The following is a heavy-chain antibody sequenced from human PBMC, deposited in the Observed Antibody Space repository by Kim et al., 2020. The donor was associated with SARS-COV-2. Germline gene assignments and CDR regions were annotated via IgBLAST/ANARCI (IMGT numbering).Heavy chain of an antibody. CDR3: AKSISGYYYYDSSGYYHHLEYFQH. D-gene: IGHD3-22*01. V-gene: IGHV3-23*01. J-gene: IGHJ1*01. CDR2: ISGSGGST. CDR1: GFTFSSYA. Sequence: GGSLRLSCAASGFTFSSYAMSWVRQAPGKGLEWVSAISGSGGSTYYADSVKGRFTISRDNSKNTLYLQMNSLRAEDTAVYYCAKSISGYYYYDSSGYYHHLEYFQHWGQGTLVTVSS.